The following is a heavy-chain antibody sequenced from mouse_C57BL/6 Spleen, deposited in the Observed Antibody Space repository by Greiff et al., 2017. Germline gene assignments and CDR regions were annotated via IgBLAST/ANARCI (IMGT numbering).Heavy chain of an antibody. CDR3: ARTVVATDYFDY. Sequence: VHVKQSVAELVRPGASVKLSCTASGFNIKNTYMHWVKQRPEQGLEWIGRIDPANGNTKYAPKFQGKATITADTSSNTAYLQLSSLTSEDTAIYYCARTVVATDYFDYWGQGTTLTVSS. CDR2: IDPANGNT. J-gene: IGHJ2*01. D-gene: IGHD1-1*01. V-gene: IGHV14-3*01. CDR1: GFNIKNTY.